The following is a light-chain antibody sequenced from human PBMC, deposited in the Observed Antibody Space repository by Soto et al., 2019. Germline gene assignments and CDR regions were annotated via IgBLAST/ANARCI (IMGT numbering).Light chain of an antibody. CDR1: SSNIGAGSD. V-gene: IGLV1-40*01. CDR3: PSYDGSLSGYV. Sequence: QSVLTQPPSVSGAPGQRVIISCTVSSSNIGAGSDVHWYQQLPGTAPKLLIFANNIRPSGAPDRFSGSKSGTSASLAITGLQAEDEADYYCPSYDGSLSGYVFGTGTKVTVL. J-gene: IGLJ1*01. CDR2: ANN.